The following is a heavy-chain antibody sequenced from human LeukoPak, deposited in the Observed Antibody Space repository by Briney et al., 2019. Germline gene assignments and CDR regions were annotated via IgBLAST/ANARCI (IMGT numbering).Heavy chain of an antibody. J-gene: IGHJ5*02. Sequence: SETLSLTCTVSGGSISTYYWSWIRQPPGKGLEWLGYIFYSGSTSYNPSLKSRVTISADTSKNQFSLILSSVTAADTALYYCARDLYGDGSYFDPWGQGTLVTVSS. CDR2: IFYSGST. CDR1: GGSISTYY. CDR3: ARDLYGDGSYFDP. V-gene: IGHV4-59*12. D-gene: IGHD4-17*01.